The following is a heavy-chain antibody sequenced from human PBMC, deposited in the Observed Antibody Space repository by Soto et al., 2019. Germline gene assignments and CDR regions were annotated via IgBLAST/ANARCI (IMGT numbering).Heavy chain of an antibody. CDR2: ISYDGSNK. D-gene: IGHD2-15*01. V-gene: IGHV3-30*18. CDR3: AKDQGGGNTPFDY. CDR1: GFTFSSYG. Sequence: ESGGGVVQPGRSLRLSCAASGFTFSSYGMHWVRQAPGKGLEWVAVISYDGSNKYYADSVKGRFTISRDNSKNTLYLQMNSLRAEDTAVYYCAKDQGGGNTPFDYWGQGTLVTVSS. J-gene: IGHJ4*02.